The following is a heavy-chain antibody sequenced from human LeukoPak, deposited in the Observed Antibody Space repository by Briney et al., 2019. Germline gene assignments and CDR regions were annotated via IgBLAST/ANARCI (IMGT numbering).Heavy chain of an antibody. Sequence: GGSLRLSCAASGFSVGSNYMSWVRQPPGKGLEWVALIYTDGKTYYAGSVKGRFTISRHNSNNTLCLQMNSLRGEDTAGYYCARAAGWDSSGFVDFWGQGTLVTVSS. CDR1: GFSVGSNY. CDR2: IYTDGKT. D-gene: IGHD6-6*01. CDR3: ARAAGWDSSGFVDF. V-gene: IGHV3-53*04. J-gene: IGHJ4*02.